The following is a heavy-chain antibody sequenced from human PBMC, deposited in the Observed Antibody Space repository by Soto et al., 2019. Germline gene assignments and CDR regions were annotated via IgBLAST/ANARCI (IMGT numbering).Heavy chain of an antibody. CDR2: ISGYNGNT. V-gene: IGHV1-18*04. CDR3: ATWAGQVRDFGGPFGY. D-gene: IGHD4-17*01. CDR1: GYTFSSHG. Sequence: GASVKVSCKGSGYTFSSHGVSWVRQAPGQGLEWMGWISGYNGNTNSAQKFRGRLTMTTDTSTNTAYMELRSLRSDDTAVYYCATWAGQVRDFGGPFGYWGQGTLVTVSS. J-gene: IGHJ4*02.